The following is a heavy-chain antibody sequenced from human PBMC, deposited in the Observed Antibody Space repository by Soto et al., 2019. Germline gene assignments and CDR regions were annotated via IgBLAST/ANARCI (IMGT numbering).Heavy chain of an antibody. D-gene: IGHD1-7*01. V-gene: IGHV4-30-2*01. CDR2: IYHSGST. CDR3: ARELELRCWFDP. CDR1: GGSISSGGYS. J-gene: IGHJ5*02. Sequence: PSETLSLTCAVSGGSISSGGYSWSWIRQPPGKGLEWIGYIYHSGSTYYNPSLKSRVTISVDRSKNQFSLKLSSVTAADTAVYYCARELELRCWFDPWGQGTPVPVSS.